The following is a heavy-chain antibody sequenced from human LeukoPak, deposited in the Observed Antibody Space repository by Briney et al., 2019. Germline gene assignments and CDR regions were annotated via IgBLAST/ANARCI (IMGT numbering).Heavy chain of an antibody. CDR3: AKDSRRYCSGGSCYEDY. D-gene: IGHD2-15*01. Sequence: GRSLRLSCAASGFTFSSYGMHWVRQAPGKGLEWVAVISYDGSNKYYADSVKGRFTISRDNSKNTLYLQMNSLRAEDTAVYYCAKDSRRYCSGGSCYEDYWGQGTLVTVSS. CDR2: ISYDGSNK. V-gene: IGHV3-30*18. J-gene: IGHJ4*02. CDR1: GFTFSSYG.